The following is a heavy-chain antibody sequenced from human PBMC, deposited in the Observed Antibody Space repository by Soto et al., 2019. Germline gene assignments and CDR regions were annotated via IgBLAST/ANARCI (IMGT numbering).Heavy chain of an antibody. CDR3: AKMVTWDSSGYYQGGFDC. CDR1: GFTFEDYA. Sequence: EMHLVESGGGLVQPGRSLTISCAASGFTFEDYAMHWVRQTPGKGLEWVSGTSWNSGNIIYADSVNGRFTISRDNAKNSLYLQMNSLRPEDTAVYYCAKMVTWDSSGYYQGGFDCWGQGTLVTVSS. V-gene: IGHV3-9*01. D-gene: IGHD3-22*01. J-gene: IGHJ4*02. CDR2: TSWNSGNI.